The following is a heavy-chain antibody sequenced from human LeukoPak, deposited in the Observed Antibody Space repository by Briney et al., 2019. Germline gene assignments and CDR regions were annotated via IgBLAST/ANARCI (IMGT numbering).Heavy chain of an antibody. CDR1: GDSVSSISVA. CDR2: TYYRSKWYY. Sequence: SQTLSLTCAISGDSVSSISVAWNWIRQSPSRGLEWLGRTYYRSKWYYEYAVSVKSRINISPDTSKNQFSLQLTSVTPEDTAVYYCSLARSEYHYGMDVWGQGATVTVSS. CDR3: SLARSEYHYGMDV. J-gene: IGHJ6*02. V-gene: IGHV6-1*01.